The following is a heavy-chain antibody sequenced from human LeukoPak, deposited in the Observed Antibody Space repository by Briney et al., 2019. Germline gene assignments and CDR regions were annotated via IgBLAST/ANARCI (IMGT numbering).Heavy chain of an antibody. D-gene: IGHD4-23*01. V-gene: IGHV4-30-2*01. CDR1: GGSISSGGYS. Sequence: SETLSLTCVVSGGSISSGGYSWSWIRQPPGKGLEWIGYIYHSGSTYYNPSLKSRVTISVDRSKNQFSLKLSSVTAADTAVYYCARAEAYGGKRIDPWGQGTLVTVSS. CDR3: ARAEAYGGKRIDP. J-gene: IGHJ5*02. CDR2: IYHSGST.